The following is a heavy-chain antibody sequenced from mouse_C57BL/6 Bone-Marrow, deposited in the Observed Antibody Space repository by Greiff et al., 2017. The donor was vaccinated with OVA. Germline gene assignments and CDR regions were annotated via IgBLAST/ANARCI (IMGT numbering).Heavy chain of an antibody. J-gene: IGHJ1*03. CDR2: IYPRDGST. Sequence: VQRVESDAELVKPGASVKISCKVSGYTFTDHTIHWMKQRPEQGLEWIGYIYPRDGSTKYNEKFKGKATLTADKSSSTAYMQLNSLTSEDSAVYFCARWPHYYYGSSYGYFDVWGTGTTVTVSS. D-gene: IGHD1-1*01. V-gene: IGHV1-78*01. CDR1: GYTFTDHT. CDR3: ARWPHYYYGSSYGYFDV.